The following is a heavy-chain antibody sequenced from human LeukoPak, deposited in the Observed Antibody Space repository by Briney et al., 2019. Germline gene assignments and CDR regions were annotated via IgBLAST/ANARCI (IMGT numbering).Heavy chain of an antibody. Sequence: PGGSLRLSCAASGFTFSSYGMHWVRQAPGKGLEWVAVISYDGSNKYYADSVKGRFTISRDNSKNTLYLQMNSLRAEDTAVYYCAKDWGEQLGGYFDYWGQGTLVTVSS. CDR3: AKDWGEQLGGYFDY. CDR2: ISYDGSNK. D-gene: IGHD6-6*01. V-gene: IGHV3-30*18. CDR1: GFTFSSYG. J-gene: IGHJ4*02.